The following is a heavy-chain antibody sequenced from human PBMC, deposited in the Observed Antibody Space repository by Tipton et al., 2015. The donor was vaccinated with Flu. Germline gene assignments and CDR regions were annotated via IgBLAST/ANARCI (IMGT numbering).Heavy chain of an antibody. CDR1: GGSISSYY. CDR3: ARRDYSNYVSEPKNWFNS. CDR2: MHQTGTT. J-gene: IGHJ5*01. D-gene: IGHD4-11*01. Sequence: GLVKPSETLSLTCTVSGGSISSYYWSWIRQPPGKGLEWIGNMHQTGTTYYNPSLKSRVTISVARSKNQFSLRLTSVTAADTAVYYCARRDYSNYVSEPKNWFNSWGQGTLVTVSS. V-gene: IGHV4-59*08.